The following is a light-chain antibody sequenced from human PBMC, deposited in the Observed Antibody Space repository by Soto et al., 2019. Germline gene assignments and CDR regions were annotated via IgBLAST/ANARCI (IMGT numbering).Light chain of an antibody. CDR1: SSDFYGYNY. CDR3: SSYTSGSTIYG. J-gene: IGLJ1*01. V-gene: IGLV2-14*01. CDR2: EVT. Sequence: QSALTQPASVSGSPGQSITISCTGTSSDFYGYNYVSWYQQLPGKAPKLLIYEVTSRPSGVSNRFSGSKSGNTASLTISGLLAEDEADYYCSSYTSGSTIYGVGNATKVT.